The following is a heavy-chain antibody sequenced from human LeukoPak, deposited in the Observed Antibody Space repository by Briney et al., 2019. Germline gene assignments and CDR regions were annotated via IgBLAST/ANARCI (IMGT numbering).Heavy chain of an antibody. Sequence: GVLRLSCAASGFTFSSYAMSWVRQAPGKGLEWVSAISGSGGSTYYADSVKGRFIISRDNSKNTLYLQMNSLRAEDTAVYYCANEGSYYYGMDVSGQGTTVTVSS. CDR1: GFTFSSYA. J-gene: IGHJ6*02. CDR2: ISGSGGST. V-gene: IGHV3-23*01. CDR3: ANEGSYYYGMDV.